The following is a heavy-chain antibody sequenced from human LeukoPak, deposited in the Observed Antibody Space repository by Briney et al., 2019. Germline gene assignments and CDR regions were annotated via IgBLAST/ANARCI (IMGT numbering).Heavy chain of an antibody. CDR2: IRSKAYGGTT. Sequence: GGSLRLSCTASGFTFGDYAMSWFRQAPGKGLEWVGFIRSKAYGGTTEYAASVKGRFTISRDDSKSIAYLQMNSLKTEDTAVYYCTRMWEQWLAGVYFDYWGQGTLVTVSS. D-gene: IGHD6-19*01. V-gene: IGHV3-49*03. J-gene: IGHJ4*01. CDR3: TRMWEQWLAGVYFDY. CDR1: GFTFGDYA.